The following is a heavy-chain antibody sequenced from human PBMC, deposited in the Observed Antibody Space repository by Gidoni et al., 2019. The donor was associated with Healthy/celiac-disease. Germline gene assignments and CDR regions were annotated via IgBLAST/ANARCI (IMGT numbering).Heavy chain of an antibody. CDR3: AITLWTDFDY. CDR2: IIPILGIA. J-gene: IGHJ4*02. Sequence: QVQLVQSGAEVKKPGPSVKVSCQASRGTFSSYTISWVQQAPGQGLEWMGRIIPILGIANYAQKFQCRVTITADKSTSKAYMELSSLGSEYTAVYYCAITLWTDFDYWGQGTLVTVSS. D-gene: IGHD2-21*01. V-gene: IGHV1-69*02. CDR1: RGTFSSYT.